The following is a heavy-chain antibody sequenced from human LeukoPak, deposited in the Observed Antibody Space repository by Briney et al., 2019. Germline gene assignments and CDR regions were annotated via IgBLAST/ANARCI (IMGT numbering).Heavy chain of an antibody. J-gene: IGHJ4*02. V-gene: IGHV3-23*01. CDR3: AKSRPGSYLRFDY. Sequence: GGSLRLSCAASGFTFSSYAMSWVRQAPGKGLEWVSGISGSGGTTDYADSVKGRFTISRDNSKNTLYLQMNSLRAEDTAVYYCAKSRPGSYLRFDYWRQGTLVTVCS. CDR2: ISGSGGTT. D-gene: IGHD3-10*01. CDR1: GFTFSSYA.